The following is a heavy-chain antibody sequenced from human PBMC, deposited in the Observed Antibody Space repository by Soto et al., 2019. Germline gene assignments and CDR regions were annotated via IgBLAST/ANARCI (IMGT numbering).Heavy chain of an antibody. D-gene: IGHD2-8*02. CDR3: AHYFYILVDDAFDI. CDR2: IYWDDDK. V-gene: IGHV2-5*02. J-gene: IGHJ3*02. CDR1: GFSLSTSGVG. Sequence: QITLKESGPTLVKPTQTLTLTCTFSGFSLSTSGVGVGWIRQPPGKALEWLALIYWDDDKRYIPSLKSRLTITKDTSKKQVVLTMTNMDPVDTATYYCAHYFYILVDDAFDIWGQGTMVTVSS.